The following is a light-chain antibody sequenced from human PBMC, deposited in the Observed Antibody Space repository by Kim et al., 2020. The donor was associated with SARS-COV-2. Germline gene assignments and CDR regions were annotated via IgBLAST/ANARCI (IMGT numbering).Light chain of an antibody. Sequence: EMVLTQSPGTLSLSPGERATLSCRASQSVSSTYLAWYQQKPGQAPRLLIYGASRRATGIPDRFSGGGSGTDFTLTISRLEPEDFAVYYCQQYSSSPPFAFGRGTKVDIK. CDR2: GAS. J-gene: IGKJ4*01. CDR3: QQYSSSPPFA. CDR1: QSVSSTY. V-gene: IGKV3-20*01.